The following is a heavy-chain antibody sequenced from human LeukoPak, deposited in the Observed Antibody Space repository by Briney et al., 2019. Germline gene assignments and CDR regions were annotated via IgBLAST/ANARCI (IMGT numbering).Heavy chain of an antibody. CDR3: ARAGTVVDYDPCDAFGV. J-gene: IGHJ3*01. CDR1: GITFSTYW. D-gene: IGHD3-22*01. V-gene: IGHV3-74*01. CDR2: INSDGSTT. Sequence: GGSLRLSCAASGITFSTYWMHWVRQAPGKGLVWVSRINSDGSTTSYVDSVEGRFTISRDNAKNTLYLQMNSLRAEDTAVYYCARAGTVVDYDPCDAFGVWGQVTIVTVSS.